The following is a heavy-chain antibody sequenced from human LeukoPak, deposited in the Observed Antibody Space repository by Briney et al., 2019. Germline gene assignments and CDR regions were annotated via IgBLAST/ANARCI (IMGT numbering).Heavy chain of an antibody. CDR3: ARDVYGAQGRYNYYYMDV. J-gene: IGHJ6*03. CDR1: GGSTSNYY. V-gene: IGHV4-59*01. CDR2: IYYSGST. Sequence: PSETLSLTCTVSGGSTSNYYWSWIRQPPGKGLEWIGYIYYSGSTNYNPSLKSRVTISVDTSKNQFSLKMSSVTAADTAVYYCARDVYGAQGRYNYYYMDVWGKGTTVTVSS. D-gene: IGHD4-17*01.